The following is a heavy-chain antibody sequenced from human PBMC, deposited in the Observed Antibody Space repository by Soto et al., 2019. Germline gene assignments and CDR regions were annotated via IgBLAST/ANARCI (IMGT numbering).Heavy chain of an antibody. Sequence: EVQLVESGGGLVQPGGSLRLSCTASGFTFRNFGMNWVRQAPGKGLEWVSYIGAGSDTILYADSVKGRFTISGDDARNSLFLQMNSLRDEDTAVYYCARGEEVGYWGQGTLVTVSA. D-gene: IGHD2-21*01. CDR2: IGAGSDTI. V-gene: IGHV3-48*02. CDR3: ARGEEVGY. J-gene: IGHJ4*02. CDR1: GFTFRNFG.